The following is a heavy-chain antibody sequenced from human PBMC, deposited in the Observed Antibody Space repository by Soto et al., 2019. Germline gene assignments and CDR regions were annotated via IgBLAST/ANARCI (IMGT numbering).Heavy chain of an antibody. D-gene: IGHD3-3*01. CDR2: ISAYDGKT. Sequence: ASVKVSCKASGYTFTTYDLSWVRQAPGQGLELMGWISAYDGKTTYAEKFQGRVTLTTDTSTSTAYMELRSLRSDDTAIYYCARDPHEFWTSYWFDPWGQGTPVTVSS. J-gene: IGHJ5*02. V-gene: IGHV1-18*01. CDR1: GYTFTTYD. CDR3: ARDPHEFWTSYWFDP.